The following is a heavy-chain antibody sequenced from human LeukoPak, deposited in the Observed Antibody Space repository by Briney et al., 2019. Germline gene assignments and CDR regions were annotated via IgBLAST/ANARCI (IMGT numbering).Heavy chain of an antibody. Sequence: SETLSLTCTVSGGSISSYYGSWIRQPPGKGLEWIGYIYYSGSTNYNPSLKSRVTISVDTSKNQFSLKLSSVTAADTAVYYCARQFARSYGYEGWFDPWGQGTLVTVSS. J-gene: IGHJ5*02. V-gene: IGHV4-59*08. CDR2: IYYSGST. CDR1: GGSISSYY. D-gene: IGHD5-18*01. CDR3: ARQFARSYGYEGWFDP.